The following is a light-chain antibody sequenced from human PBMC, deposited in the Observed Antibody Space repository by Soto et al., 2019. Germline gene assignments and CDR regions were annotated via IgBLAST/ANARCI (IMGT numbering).Light chain of an antibody. CDR3: SSYTSTSTLYV. Sequence: QSVLTQPASVSGYPGQSITISCTGTSSDIGGYNYVSWYQQLPGKVPKLIIYDVSNRPSGVSDRFSGSKSGNAASLTISGLQAEDEADYYCSSYTSTSTLYVFGTGTKLTVL. CDR1: SSDIGGYNY. V-gene: IGLV2-14*03. CDR2: DVS. J-gene: IGLJ1*01.